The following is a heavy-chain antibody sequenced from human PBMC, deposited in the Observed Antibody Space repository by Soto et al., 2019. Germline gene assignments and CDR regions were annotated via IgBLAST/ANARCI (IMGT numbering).Heavy chain of an antibody. Sequence: ASETLSLTCTVSGASISSYHWSWIRQPPGKGLEWIGYIHYSGSSNYIPSLKSRVTMSADTSKNQFSLRLSSVTAADTAIYYCASSIGDPFCYLDVWGKGTMVTVS. CDR1: GASISSYH. CDR3: ASSIGDPFCYLDV. J-gene: IGHJ6*03. CDR2: IHYSGSS. V-gene: IGHV4-59*03. D-gene: IGHD6-6*01.